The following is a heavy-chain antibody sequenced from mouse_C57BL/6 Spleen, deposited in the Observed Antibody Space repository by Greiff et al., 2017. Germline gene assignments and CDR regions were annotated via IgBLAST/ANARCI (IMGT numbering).Heavy chain of an antibody. V-gene: IGHV3-1*01. J-gene: IGHJ2*01. CDR3: ARGRDWAFDY. CDR2: ISYSGST. CDR1: GYSITSGYD. Sequence: EVKVIESGPGMVKPSQSLSLTCTVTGYSITSGYDWHWIRHFPGNKLEWMGYISYSGSTNYNPSLKSRISITHDTSKNHFFLKLNSVTTEDTATYYCARGRDWAFDYWGQGTTLTVSS. D-gene: IGHD4-1*01.